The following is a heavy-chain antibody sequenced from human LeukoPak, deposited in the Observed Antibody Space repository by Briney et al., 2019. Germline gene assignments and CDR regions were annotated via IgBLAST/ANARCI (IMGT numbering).Heavy chain of an antibody. D-gene: IGHD6-13*01. CDR3: AQQQLVFGWFDP. Sequence: PGGSLTLSCTASGLTFSNYATTWVRQAPGKGLEWVSAISGSGGSTYYADSVKGRFTISRDNSKNTPYLQMNSLRAEDTAVYYCAQQQLVFGWFDPWGQGTLVTVSS. CDR2: ISGSGGST. J-gene: IGHJ5*02. V-gene: IGHV3-23*01. CDR1: GLTFSNYA.